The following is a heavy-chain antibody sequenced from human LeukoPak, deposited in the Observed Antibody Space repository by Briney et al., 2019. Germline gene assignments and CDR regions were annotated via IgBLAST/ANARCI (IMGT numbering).Heavy chain of an antibody. CDR3: ARQQIYVGTGMVDYFDY. D-gene: IGHD5-18*01. J-gene: IGHJ4*02. V-gene: IGHV3-23*01. CDR1: GFTFSSYA. Sequence: GGSLRLSCAASGFTFSSYAMSWVRQAPGKGLEWVSAISGSGGSTYYADSVKGRFTISRDNSKNTLYLQMNSLRAEDTAIYYCARQQIYVGTGMVDYFDYWGQGIQVTVSS. CDR2: ISGSGGST.